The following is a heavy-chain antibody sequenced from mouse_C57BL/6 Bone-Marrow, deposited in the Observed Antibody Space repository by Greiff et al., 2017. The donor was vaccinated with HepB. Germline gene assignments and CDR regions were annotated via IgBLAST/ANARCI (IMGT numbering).Heavy chain of an antibody. J-gene: IGHJ3*01. CDR3: AKEGGYSSWFAY. V-gene: IGHV1-42*01. CDR2: INPSTGGT. CDR1: GYSFTGYY. D-gene: IGHD2-3*01. Sequence: EVQLQQSGPELVKPGASVKISCKASGYSFTGYYMNWVKQSPEKSLEWIGEINPSTGGTTYNQKFKAKATLTVDKSSSTAYMQLKSQTSEDSAVYNGAKEGGYSSWFAYWGQGTLVTVSA.